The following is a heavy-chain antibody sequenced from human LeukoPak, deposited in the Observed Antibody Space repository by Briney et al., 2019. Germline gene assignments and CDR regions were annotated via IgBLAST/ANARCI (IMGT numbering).Heavy chain of an antibody. Sequence: GGSLRLSCAASEFTFSSYAMNWVRQAPGKGLEWVSAISGSGGSTYYADSVKGRFTISRDNSKNTLYLQMNSLRAEDTAVYYCAKDRAYYYASGSSLNFDYWGQGALVTVSS. V-gene: IGHV3-23*01. CDR3: AKDRAYYYASGSSLNFDY. CDR2: ISGSGGST. J-gene: IGHJ4*02. D-gene: IGHD3-10*01. CDR1: EFTFSSYA.